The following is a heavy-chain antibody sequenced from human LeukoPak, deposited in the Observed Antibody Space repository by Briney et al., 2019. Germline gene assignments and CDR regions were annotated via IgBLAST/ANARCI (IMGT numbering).Heavy chain of an antibody. J-gene: IGHJ4*02. CDR2: IRGSGGST. D-gene: IGHD6-19*01. CDR1: GFTFSSYA. V-gene: IGHV3-23*01. CDR3: AKDTYSSGWYGSAFDY. Sequence: GGSLRLSCAASGFTFSSYAMSWVSQAPGKGLEWVSAIRGSGGSTYYADSVKGRFTISRDNSKNTLYLQMNSLRAEDTAVYYCAKDTYSSGWYGSAFDYWGQGTLVTVSS.